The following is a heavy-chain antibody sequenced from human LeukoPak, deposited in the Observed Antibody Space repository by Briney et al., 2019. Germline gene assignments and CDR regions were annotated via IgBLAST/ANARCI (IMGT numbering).Heavy chain of an antibody. D-gene: IGHD6-19*01. V-gene: IGHV3-30*04. CDR2: ISDDGSNK. J-gene: IGHJ4*02. CDR3: ARDPDSSGWYRFDY. Sequence: GRSLRPSCAASGFTFSSYAMHWVRQAPGKGLEWVAIISDDGSNKYYADSVKGRFTISRDNSKNTLYLQMNSLRAEDTAVYYCARDPDSSGWYRFDYWGQGTLVIVSS. CDR1: GFTFSSYA.